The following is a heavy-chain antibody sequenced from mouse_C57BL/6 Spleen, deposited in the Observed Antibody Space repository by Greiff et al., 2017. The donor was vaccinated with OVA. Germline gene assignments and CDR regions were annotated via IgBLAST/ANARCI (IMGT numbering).Heavy chain of an antibody. CDR2: IDPSDSYT. V-gene: IGHV1-50*01. Sequence: VQLQQPWAELVKPGASVKLSCKASGYTFTSYWMQWVKQRPGQGLEWIGEIDPSDSYTNYNQKFKGKATLTVDTSSSTAYMQLSSLTSEDSAVYYCARGGEFPFAYWGQGTLVTVSA. CDR1: GYTFTSYW. CDR3: ARGGEFPFAY. J-gene: IGHJ3*01.